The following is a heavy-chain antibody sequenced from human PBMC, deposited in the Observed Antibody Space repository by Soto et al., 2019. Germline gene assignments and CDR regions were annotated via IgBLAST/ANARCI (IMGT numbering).Heavy chain of an antibody. J-gene: IGHJ6*02. CDR1: GGGYSIYA. D-gene: IGHD1-7*01. CDR3: AGPPELTRIYYYYGMDV. Sequence: SVKVSCKTSGGGYSIYAISWVRQAPGQGLEWMGGIIPIFGTANYAQKFQGRVTITADESTSTAYMELSSLRSEDTAVYYCAGPPELTRIYYYYGMDVWGQGTTVTVSS. V-gene: IGHV1-69*13. CDR2: IIPIFGTA.